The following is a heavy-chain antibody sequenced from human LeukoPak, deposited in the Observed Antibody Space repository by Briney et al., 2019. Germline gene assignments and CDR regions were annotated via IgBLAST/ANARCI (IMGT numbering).Heavy chain of an antibody. V-gene: IGHV3-30-3*01. D-gene: IGHD3-22*01. Sequence: SLRLPCAASGFTFSRYAMHWVRQAPGKGLECVAVILYDGSNKYYADPVKGRFTISRDNSKNTVYLQMNSLRAEDTAVYYCARGGLHYYDSSGFDYWGQGTLVTVSS. CDR3: ARGGLHYYDSSGFDY. J-gene: IGHJ4*02. CDR1: GFTFSRYA. CDR2: ILYDGSNK.